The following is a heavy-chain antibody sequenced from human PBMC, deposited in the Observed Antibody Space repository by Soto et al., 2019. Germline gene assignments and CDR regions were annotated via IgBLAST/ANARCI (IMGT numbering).Heavy chain of an antibody. CDR2: INAGNGNT. D-gene: IGHD3-22*01. J-gene: IGHJ4*02. Sequence: ASVKVSCKASGYTFTSYAMHWVRQAPGQRLEWMGWINAGNGNTKYSQKFQGRVTITRDTSASTAYMELSSLRSEDTAVYYCARDQGSYPSSGYYELYFHYWGQGTLVTVSS. CDR3: ARDQGSYPSSGYYELYFHY. V-gene: IGHV1-3*01. CDR1: GYTFTSYA.